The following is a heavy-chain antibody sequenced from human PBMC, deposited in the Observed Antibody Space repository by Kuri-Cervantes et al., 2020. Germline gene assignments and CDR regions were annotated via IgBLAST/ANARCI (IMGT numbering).Heavy chain of an antibody. V-gene: IGHV3-7*03. Sequence: GESLKISCAASGFTFSSYWMSWVRQAPGKGLEWVANIKQDGSEKYYVDSVKGRFTISRDNSKNTLYLQMNSLGAEDTAVYYCARVEGYYGSGSPSLLHFDYWGQGTLVTVSS. CDR1: GFTFSSYW. CDR2: IKQDGSEK. CDR3: ARVEGYYGSGSPSLLHFDY. D-gene: IGHD3-10*01. J-gene: IGHJ4*02.